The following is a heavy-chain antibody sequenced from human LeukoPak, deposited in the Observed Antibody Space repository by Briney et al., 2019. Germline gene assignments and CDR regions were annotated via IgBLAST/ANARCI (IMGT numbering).Heavy chain of an antibody. Sequence: GGSLRLSCATSGFTFSSYWMSWVRQAPGKGLEWVANIKEDGSDKHYVDSVKGRFTISRDNAKKSLYLQVNSLRAEDTAVYYCARAAPTRTLIGSGADYWGQGTLVTVSS. CDR3: ARAAPTRTLIGSGADY. J-gene: IGHJ4*02. V-gene: IGHV3-7*01. CDR1: GFTFSSYW. CDR2: IKEDGSDK. D-gene: IGHD3-22*01.